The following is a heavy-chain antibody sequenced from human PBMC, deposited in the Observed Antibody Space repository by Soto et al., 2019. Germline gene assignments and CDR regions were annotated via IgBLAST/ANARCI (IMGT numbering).Heavy chain of an antibody. CDR2: ISYDGGNK. V-gene: IGHV3-33*01. J-gene: IGHJ4*02. CDR1: GFTFSSYG. CDR3: ARDRRDVPFDY. D-gene: IGHD2-21*02. Sequence: QVQLVESGGGVVQPGRSLRLSWSASGFTFSSYGMHWVRQAPGKGLEWVAVISYDGGNKIYADSVKGRFTISRDTSNNRLYLQMNSLRGEDTAVYYCARDRRDVPFDYWGQGTLVTVSS.